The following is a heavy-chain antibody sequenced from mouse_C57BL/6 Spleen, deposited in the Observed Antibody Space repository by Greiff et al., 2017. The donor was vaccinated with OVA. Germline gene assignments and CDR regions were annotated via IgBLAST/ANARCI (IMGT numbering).Heavy chain of an antibody. CDR1: GYTFTSYW. V-gene: IGHV1-64*01. J-gene: IGHJ3*01. CDR3: ARDYGSSYFAY. Sequence: VQLQQPGAELVKPGASVKLSCKASGYTFTSYWMHWVKQRPGQGLEWIGMIHPHSGSTNYNEKFKSKATLTVDKSSSTAYMHLSSLTSEDSAVYYCARDYGSSYFAYWGQGTLVTVSA. CDR2: IHPHSGST. D-gene: IGHD1-1*01.